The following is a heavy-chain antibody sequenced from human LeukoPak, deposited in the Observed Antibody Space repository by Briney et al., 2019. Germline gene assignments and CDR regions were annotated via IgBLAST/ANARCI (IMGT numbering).Heavy chain of an antibody. CDR2: IYHSGST. CDR3: ARGEVRGGGRSNWFDP. V-gene: IGHV4-30-2*01. D-gene: IGHD2-15*01. CDR1: GGSISSGGYS. J-gene: IGHJ5*02. Sequence: SQTLSLTCAVSGGSISSGGYSWSWIRQPPGKGLEWIGYIYHSGSTYYNPSLKSRVTISVDRSKNQFSLKLSSVTAADTAVYYCARGEVRGGGRSNWFDPWGQGTLVTVSS.